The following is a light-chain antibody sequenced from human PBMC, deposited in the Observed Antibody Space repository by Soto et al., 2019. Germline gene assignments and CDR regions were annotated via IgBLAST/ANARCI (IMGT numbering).Light chain of an antibody. V-gene: IGKV1-39*01. Sequence: DIQMTQSPSSLSASVGDTVTINCRASQSISNDLYWYQQKPGKAPKLLIYAASTLQGGVPSRFSGSGSGTDFTLTISSLQPEDFATYYCQQSYSTPPFTFGQGTRLEIK. CDR2: AAS. CDR1: QSISND. J-gene: IGKJ2*01. CDR3: QQSYSTPPFT.